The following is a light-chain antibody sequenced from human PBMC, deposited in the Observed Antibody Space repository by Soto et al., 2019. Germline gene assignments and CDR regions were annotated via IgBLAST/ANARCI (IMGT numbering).Light chain of an antibody. J-gene: IGLJ1*01. CDR2: EVS. CDR3: ISYTSSSPYV. Sequence: QSALTQPASVSGSPEQPITISCTGTSSDVGGYNYVSWYQQHPGKAPKLMIYEVSNRPSGVSNHFSGSKSGNTASLTNSGLQSEDEADYYCISYTSSSPYVFGTGTKLTFL. CDR1: SSDVGGYNY. V-gene: IGLV2-14*01.